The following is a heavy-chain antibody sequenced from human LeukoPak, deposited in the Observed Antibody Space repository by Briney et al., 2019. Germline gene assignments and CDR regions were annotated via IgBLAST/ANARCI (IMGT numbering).Heavy chain of an antibody. CDR3: ARERFHYDV. CDR2: VFGDGMTT. CDR1: GFTFSSFW. V-gene: IGHV3-74*03. J-gene: IGHJ4*02. D-gene: IGHD3-22*01. Sequence: GGSLRLSCAASGFTFSSFWMHWVCQAPGKGLVWVSCVFGDGMTTTYADSVKGRFTISRDTAKNTLYLQMNSLRVEDTALYYCARERFHYDVWGRGTLVTVSS.